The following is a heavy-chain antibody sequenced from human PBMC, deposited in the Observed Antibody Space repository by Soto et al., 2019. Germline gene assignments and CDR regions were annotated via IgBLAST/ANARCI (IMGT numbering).Heavy chain of an antibody. V-gene: IGHV3-23*04. CDR3: AKDGRAVPYYFEY. J-gene: IGHJ4*02. Sequence: EVELVVSGGGLVQPGGSLTLSCAASGFTASSSAMGWVRRAPGKGREWVSSINGVDSVGTATTYYAESLKGRVTISRDHFKNTLYLPMTRPRRGETAVYFCAKDGRAVPYYFEYWGQGALVTVSS. D-gene: IGHD6-19*01. CDR1: GFTASSSA. CDR2: INGVDSVGTATT.